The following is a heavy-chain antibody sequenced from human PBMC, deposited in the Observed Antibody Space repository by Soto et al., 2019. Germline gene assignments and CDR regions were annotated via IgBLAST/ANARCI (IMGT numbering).Heavy chain of an antibody. V-gene: IGHV3-30*03. D-gene: IGHD6-19*01. CDR1: GFTFSSYG. Sequence: GGSLRLSCAASGFTFSSYGMHWVRQAPGKGLEWVAVISYDGSNKYYANSVKGRFTISRDNSKNTLYLQMNSLRADDTAVYYCASGLIPVASTRNYWGPGTLVTVSS. J-gene: IGHJ4*02. CDR3: ASGLIPVASTRNY. CDR2: ISYDGSNK.